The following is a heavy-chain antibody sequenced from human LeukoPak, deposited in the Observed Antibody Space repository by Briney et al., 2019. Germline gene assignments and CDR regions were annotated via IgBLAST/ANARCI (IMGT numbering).Heavy chain of an antibody. V-gene: IGHV6-1*01. CDR2: TYYRSTWYN. CDR3: ARDADQWKGYYSDY. CDR1: GDSVSSNVAA. D-gene: IGHD6-19*01. Sequence: SQTLSLTCAISGDSVSSNVAAWNWIRQSPSRGLEWLGRTYYRSTWYNDYALSVKSRITINPDTSKNQFSLLLNSVTPEDTAVYYCARDADQWKGYYSDYWGQGILVTVSS. J-gene: IGHJ4*02.